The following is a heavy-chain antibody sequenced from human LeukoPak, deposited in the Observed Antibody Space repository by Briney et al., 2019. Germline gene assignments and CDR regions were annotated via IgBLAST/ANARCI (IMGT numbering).Heavy chain of an antibody. V-gene: IGHV4-61*02. Sequence: SQTLSLTCTVSGGSISSGNYYWSWIRQPAGKGLEWIGRIYTSGSTNYNPSLKSRVTISVDTSKNQFSLKLSSVTAADTAVYYCARNIPXRXXDXXGQGXXXTV. CDR1: GGSISSGNYY. CDR3: ARNIPXRXXDX. J-gene: IGHJ4*02. D-gene: IGHD2-2*01. CDR2: IYTSGST.